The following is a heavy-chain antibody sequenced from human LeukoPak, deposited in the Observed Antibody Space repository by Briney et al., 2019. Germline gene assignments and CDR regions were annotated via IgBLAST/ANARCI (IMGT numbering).Heavy chain of an antibody. CDR3: VARYSGYMPLDY. D-gene: IGHD5-12*01. J-gene: IGHJ4*02. Sequence: GGSLRLSCAASGFTFSSYAMHWVRQAPGKGLEWVALTWYDGNKKYYADSVKGRFTISRDNSKNTLYLQMNSLRAEDTALYYCVARYSGYMPLDYWGQGTLVTVSS. V-gene: IGHV3-33*01. CDR1: GFTFSSYA. CDR2: TWYDGNKK.